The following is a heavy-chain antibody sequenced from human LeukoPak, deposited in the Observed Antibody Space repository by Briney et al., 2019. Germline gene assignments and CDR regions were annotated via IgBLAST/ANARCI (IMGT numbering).Heavy chain of an antibody. J-gene: IGHJ4*02. D-gene: IGHD1-26*01. CDR3: ARDLGGSYWSYFDY. CDR2: INPNSGGT. CDR1: GYTFTGYY. V-gene: IGHV1-2*04. Sequence: ASVKVSCKASGYTFTGYYMHWVRQATGQGLDWMGWINPNSGGTNYAQKFQGWVTMTRDTSISTAYMELSRLRSDDTAVYYCARDLGGSYWSYFDYWGQGTLVTVSS.